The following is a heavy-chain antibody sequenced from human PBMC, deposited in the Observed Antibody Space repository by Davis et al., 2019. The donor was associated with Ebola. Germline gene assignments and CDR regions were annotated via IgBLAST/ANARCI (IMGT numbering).Heavy chain of an antibody. D-gene: IGHD2/OR15-2a*01. J-gene: IGHJ3*02. V-gene: IGHV3-11*01. CDR1: GFTFPDYY. CDR2: IGPTGSNP. Sequence: GESLKISCAASGFTFPDYYMGWIRQAPGKGLEWVSHIGPTGSNPNYVHSARGRTSISRDNTKNSLYLEMNSLRADDTAVYYCVKEIFTGSGAAFDMWGQGTMVTVSS. CDR3: VKEIFTGSGAAFDM.